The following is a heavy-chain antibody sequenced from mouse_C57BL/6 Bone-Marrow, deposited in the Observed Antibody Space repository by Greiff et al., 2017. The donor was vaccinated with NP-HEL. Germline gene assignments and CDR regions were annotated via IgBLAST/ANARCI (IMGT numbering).Heavy chain of an antibody. Sequence: QVQLKQSGAELARPGASVKLSCKASGYTFTSYGISWVKQRTGQGLEWIGVIYPRSGNTYYNEKFKGKATLTADKSSSTAYMELRSLTSEDSAVYFCARSGYWGQGTTLTVSS. CDR3: ARSGY. CDR2: IYPRSGNT. J-gene: IGHJ2*01. D-gene: IGHD3-1*01. CDR1: GYTFTSYG. V-gene: IGHV1-81*01.